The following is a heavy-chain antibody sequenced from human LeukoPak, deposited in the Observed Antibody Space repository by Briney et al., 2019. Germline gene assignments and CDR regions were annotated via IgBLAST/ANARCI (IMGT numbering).Heavy chain of an antibody. V-gene: IGHV1-18*04. Sequence: ASVKVSCKASGYTFTSYGISWVRQAPGQGLEWMGWISAYNGNTNYAQKLQGRVTMTTDTSTSTAYMELRSLRSDDTAVYYCARDTQIAAAGIAGGYWGQGTLVTVSS. D-gene: IGHD6-13*01. J-gene: IGHJ4*02. CDR2: ISAYNGNT. CDR3: ARDTQIAAAGIAGGY. CDR1: GYTFTSYG.